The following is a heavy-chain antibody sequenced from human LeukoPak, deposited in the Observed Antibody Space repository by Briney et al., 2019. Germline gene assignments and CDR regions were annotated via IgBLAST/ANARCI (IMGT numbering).Heavy chain of an antibody. Sequence: SETLSLTCTVSGGSISSSSYYWGWIRQPPGKGLEWIGSIYYSGSTYYNPSLKSRVTISVDTSKNQFSLKLSSVTAADTAVYYCTRDSRYSGSPLYFDYWGQGTLVTVSS. CDR2: IYYSGST. J-gene: IGHJ4*02. D-gene: IGHD1-26*01. CDR3: TRDSRYSGSPLYFDY. CDR1: GGSISSSSYY. V-gene: IGHV4-39*07.